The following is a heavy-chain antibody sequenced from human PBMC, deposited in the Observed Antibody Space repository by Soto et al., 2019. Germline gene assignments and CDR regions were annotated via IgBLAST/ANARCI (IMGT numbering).Heavy chain of an antibody. Sequence: SETLSLTCTVSGGSISSYYWSWIRQPPGKGLEWIGYIYYSGSTNYNPSLKSRVTISVDTSKNQFSLKLSSVTAADTAVYYCAMGIVVVSGSYFDYWGQGTLVTVSS. V-gene: IGHV4-59*01. D-gene: IGHD2-2*01. J-gene: IGHJ4*02. CDR1: GGSISSYY. CDR3: AMGIVVVSGSYFDY. CDR2: IYYSGST.